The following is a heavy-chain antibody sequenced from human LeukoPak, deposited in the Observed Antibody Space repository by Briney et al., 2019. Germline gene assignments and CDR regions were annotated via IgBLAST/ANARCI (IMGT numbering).Heavy chain of an antibody. CDR3: ARPSGVCGDFGY. Sequence: SETPSLTCTVSGGSINNVDAYWAWIRQPPEEGLEWIGSVYFNGATYYNPPLKSRLTMSVDTSKNQFSLKLTSVTAADTAVYYCARPSGVCGDFGYWGQGTLVTVSS. D-gene: IGHD1-14*01. CDR2: VYFNGAT. J-gene: IGHJ4*02. CDR1: GGSINNVDAY. V-gene: IGHV4-39*01.